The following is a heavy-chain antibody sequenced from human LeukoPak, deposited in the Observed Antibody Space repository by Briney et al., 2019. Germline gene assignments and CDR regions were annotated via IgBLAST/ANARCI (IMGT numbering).Heavy chain of an antibody. D-gene: IGHD3-10*01. CDR1: GFTFSSYS. J-gene: IGHJ4*02. CDR3: ARDSPSMVRGVIAHFDY. V-gene: IGHV3-21*01. Sequence: GGSLRLSCAASGFTFSSYSMNWVRQAPGKGLEWVSSISSSSSYIYYADSGKGRFTISGDNAKNSLYLQMNSLRAEDTAVYYCARDSPSMVRGVIAHFDYWGQGTLVTVSS. CDR2: ISSSSSYI.